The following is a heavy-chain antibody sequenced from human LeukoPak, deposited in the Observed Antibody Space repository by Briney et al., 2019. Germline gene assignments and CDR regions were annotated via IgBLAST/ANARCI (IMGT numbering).Heavy chain of an antibody. CDR1: GGTFSSYA. V-gene: IGHV1-69*13. CDR3: ARSYYYGSGSYHPILIYYFDY. D-gene: IGHD3-10*01. Sequence: SVKGSCKASGGTFSSYAISWVRQAPGQGLEWMGGIIPIFGTANYAQKFQGRVTITADESTSTAYMELSSLRSEDTAVYYCARSYYYGSGSYHPILIYYFDYWGQGTLVTVSS. J-gene: IGHJ4*02. CDR2: IIPIFGTA.